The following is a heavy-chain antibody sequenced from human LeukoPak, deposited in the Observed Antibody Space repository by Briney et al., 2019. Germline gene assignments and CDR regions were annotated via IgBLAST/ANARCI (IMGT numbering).Heavy chain of an antibody. J-gene: IGHJ4*02. CDR2: ISSSSSYI. D-gene: IGHD6-6*01. CDR3: ARHSGEAARPFGY. Sequence: GGSLRLSCAASGFTFSSISMNWVRQAPGKGLEWVSSISSSSSYIYYADSVKGRFTISRDNAKNSLYLQMNSLRAEDKAVYYCARHSGEAARPFGYWGQGTLVTVSA. V-gene: IGHV3-21*01. CDR1: GFTFSSIS.